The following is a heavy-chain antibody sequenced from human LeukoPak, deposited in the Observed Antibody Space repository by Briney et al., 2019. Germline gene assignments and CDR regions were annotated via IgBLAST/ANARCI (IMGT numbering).Heavy chain of an antibody. V-gene: IGHV3-74*01. CDR2: INSDGSST. CDR3: ARDSGSPQDAFDI. CDR1: GFTFSSYW. Sequence: GGSLRPSCAASGFTFSSYWMHWVRQAPGKGLVWVSRINSDGSSTSYADSVKGRFTISRDNAKNSLYLQMNSLRAEDTAVYYCARDSGSPQDAFDIWGQGTMVTVSS. D-gene: IGHD6-13*01. J-gene: IGHJ3*02.